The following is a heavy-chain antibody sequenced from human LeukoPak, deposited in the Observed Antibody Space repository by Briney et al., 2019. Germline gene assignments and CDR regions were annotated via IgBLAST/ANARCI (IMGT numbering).Heavy chain of an antibody. CDR1: GFTFSGCA. CDR3: TRHLDGIAAYDY. D-gene: IGHD6-13*01. J-gene: IGHJ4*02. CDR2: IGSKAFNYAT. V-gene: IGHV3-73*01. Sequence: GGSLRLSCAASGFTFSGCAVHWVRQAPGKGLEWVGRIGSKAFNYATVYAASVEGRFTISRDDSKHTAFLQMNSLKTEDTAAYYCTRHLDGIAAYDYWGQGSLVTVSS.